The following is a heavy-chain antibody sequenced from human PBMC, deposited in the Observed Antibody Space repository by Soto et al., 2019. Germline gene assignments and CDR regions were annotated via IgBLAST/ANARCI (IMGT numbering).Heavy chain of an antibody. D-gene: IGHD6-19*01. CDR1: GFTVSSNY. J-gene: IGHJ4*02. CDR3: ARSWAVAGSYDY. V-gene: IGHV3-66*01. Sequence: EVQLVESGGGLVQPGGSLRLSCAASGFTVSSNYMNWARQAPGKGLEWVSIIYSGDSTYYADSVKGRFTISRDNSKNTLYLQMNSLRAEDTAVYYCARSWAVAGSYDYWGQGTLVTVSS. CDR2: IYSGDST.